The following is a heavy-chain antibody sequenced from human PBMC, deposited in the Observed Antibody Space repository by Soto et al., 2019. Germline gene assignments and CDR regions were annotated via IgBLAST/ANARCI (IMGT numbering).Heavy chain of an antibody. CDR1: GFTFSGSS. Sequence: EVQLVESGGGLVQPGGSLKLSCAASGFTFSGSSMHWVRQAPGKGLEWVGRIKSKRNSYATAYTASVKGRFIISRAGAENTAYLQMNSLKTEDTAVYYCTGQADIDNYENSGFLNWVQGTLVTVSS. CDR3: TGQADIDNYENSGFLN. V-gene: IGHV3-73*01. D-gene: IGHD3-22*01. J-gene: IGHJ4*02. CDR2: IKSKRNSYAT.